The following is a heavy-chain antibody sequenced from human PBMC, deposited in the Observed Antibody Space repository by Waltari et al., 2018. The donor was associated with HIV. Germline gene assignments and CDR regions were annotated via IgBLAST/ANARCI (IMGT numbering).Heavy chain of an antibody. CDR1: GGSFSGYY. D-gene: IGHD2-2*02. Sequence: QVQLQQWGAGLLKPSETLSLTCAVYGGSFSGYYWSWIRPPPGKGLEWIGEINHRGGTNYNPSLKSRVIISVDTSMNQFSLKLSSGTAADTAVYYCARARYCSSTRCYTKGRRNSFYYYALDVWGQGTTVTVSS. V-gene: IGHV4-34*01. CDR3: ARARYCSSTRCYTKGRRNSFYYYALDV. J-gene: IGHJ6*02. CDR2: INHRGGT.